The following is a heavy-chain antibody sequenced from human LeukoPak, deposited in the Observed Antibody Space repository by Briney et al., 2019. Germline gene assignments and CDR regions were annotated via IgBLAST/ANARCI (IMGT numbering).Heavy chain of an antibody. Sequence: GESLRLSCAASGFNFNSYWMSWVRQAPGMGLAWVATLNQDGSEKYYVDSVKGRFTISRDNAKNSLYLQMNSLRAEDTAVYYCAKDGWGVLWFGELLGGYFDYWGQGTLVTVSS. D-gene: IGHD3-10*01. CDR3: AKDGWGVLWFGELLGGYFDY. CDR2: LNQDGSEK. J-gene: IGHJ4*02. CDR1: GFNFNSYW. V-gene: IGHV3-7*03.